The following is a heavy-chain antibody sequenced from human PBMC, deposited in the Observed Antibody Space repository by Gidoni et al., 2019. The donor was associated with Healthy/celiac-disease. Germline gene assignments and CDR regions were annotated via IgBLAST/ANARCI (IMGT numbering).Heavy chain of an antibody. Sequence: QVQLQESGPGLVKPSETLSLTCTVCGGSISSYYWSWIRQPPGKGLEWIGYIYYSGSTNYNPSLKSRVTISVDTSKIQFSLKLSSVTAADTAVYYCARTDNSHRTDSSGYYGFDYWGQGTLVTVSS. J-gene: IGHJ4*02. CDR2: IYYSGST. CDR3: ARTDNSHRTDSSGYYGFDY. V-gene: IGHV4-59*01. CDR1: GGSISSYY. D-gene: IGHD3-22*01.